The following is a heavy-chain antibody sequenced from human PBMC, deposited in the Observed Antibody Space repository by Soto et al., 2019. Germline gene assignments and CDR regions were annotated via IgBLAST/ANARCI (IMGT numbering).Heavy chain of an antibody. Sequence: PVGSIRLSCGASGVTLGNYWMHWVRQAPGKGLVWVSRINDYGTTINYAESVEGRFIISRDDAKSEVYLQMNNLRAGDSAVYYCARGGLEPFDYWGQGALVTVSS. CDR1: GVTLGNYW. V-gene: IGHV3-74*01. CDR3: ARGGLEPFDY. J-gene: IGHJ4*02. CDR2: INDYGTTI.